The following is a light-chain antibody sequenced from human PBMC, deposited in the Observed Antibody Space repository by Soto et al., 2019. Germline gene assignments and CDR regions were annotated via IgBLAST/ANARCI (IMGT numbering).Light chain of an antibody. CDR3: QQSSSNPLT. J-gene: IGKJ4*01. CDR1: QSISSY. CDR2: PAS. Sequence: DIQMTQSPSSLSASVGDRVTITCRASQSISSYLNWYQQKPGKAPNVLIYPASKLHSGVPSRFSGSGSGTDFTLIISSLQPEDFATYYCQQSSSNPLTFGGGTRV. V-gene: IGKV1-39*01.